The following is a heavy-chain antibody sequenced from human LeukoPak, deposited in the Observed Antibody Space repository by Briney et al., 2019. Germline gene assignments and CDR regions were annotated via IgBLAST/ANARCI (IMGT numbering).Heavy chain of an antibody. D-gene: IGHD3-3*01. J-gene: IGHJ4*02. CDR1: GYTFTSYY. CDR2: INPSGGST. Sequence: ASVKVSCKASGYTFTSYYMHWVRQAPGQGLEWMGIINPSGGSTSYAQKFQGRVTITRDMSTSTVYMELSSLRSEDTAVYYCARVRSITIFGVVRAPYDYWGQGTLVTVSS. V-gene: IGHV1-46*01. CDR3: ARVRSITIFGVVRAPYDY.